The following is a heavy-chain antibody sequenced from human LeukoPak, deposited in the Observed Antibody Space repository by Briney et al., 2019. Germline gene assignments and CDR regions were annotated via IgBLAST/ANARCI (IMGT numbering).Heavy chain of an antibody. Sequence: SGESLRLSCAASGFTFSDYYMSWIRQAPGKGLEWVSYISSSDSTIYYADSVKGRFTISKDNAKNSLYLQMNSLTAEETAVYYCASDWGSQFDYWGQGTLVSVSS. CDR2: ISSSDSTI. CDR3: ASDWGSQFDY. J-gene: IGHJ4*02. V-gene: IGHV3-11*01. CDR1: GFTFSDYY. D-gene: IGHD2-15*01.